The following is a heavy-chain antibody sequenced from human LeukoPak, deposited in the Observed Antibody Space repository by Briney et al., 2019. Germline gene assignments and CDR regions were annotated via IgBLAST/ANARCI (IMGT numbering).Heavy chain of an antibody. J-gene: IGHJ4*02. CDR3: ARGGINDY. Sequence: ASVKVSCKASGYTFTDYYIHWVRQAPGQGLEWMGWINPNSGGTDYAQKFQGRVTMARDTSISAVYMELSRLRSDDTAMYYCARGGINDYWGQGTLVTVSS. D-gene: IGHD1-14*01. CDR1: GYTFTDYY. V-gene: IGHV1-2*02. CDR2: INPNSGGT.